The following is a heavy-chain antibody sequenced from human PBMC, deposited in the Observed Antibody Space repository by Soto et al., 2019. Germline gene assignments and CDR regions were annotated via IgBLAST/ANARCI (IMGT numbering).Heavy chain of an antibody. CDR1: GVTFSTNG. CDR2: ISSSSSYI. V-gene: IGHV3-21*01. D-gene: IGHD7-27*01. J-gene: IGHJ4*02. CDR3: VREHSNPYCCDS. Sequence: GGARRVWCAASGVTFSTNGMNWVRQAPGKGLEWVSSISSSSSYIYYADSVKGRFTISRDNAKNSLYLQMNSLRAEDTAVYYCVREHSNPYCCDSWGQGT.